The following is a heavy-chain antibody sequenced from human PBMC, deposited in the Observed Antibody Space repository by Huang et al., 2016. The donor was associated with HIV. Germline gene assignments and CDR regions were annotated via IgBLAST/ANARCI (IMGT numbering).Heavy chain of an antibody. J-gene: IGHJ4*02. V-gene: IGHV3-21*01. CDR2: IKTCSSFI. CDR1: GFSLDSFN. Sequence: EVQLVDSGGGLVKPGGSLRLSCAASGFSLDSFNMFWVRQTPSKGLHWVASIKTCSSFIEYAGSVKGRFSISRDNAKNLLYLQMNSLRGEDTAVYYCVKDRGQQLSPFDSWGQGTLVTVSS. CDR3: VKDRGQQLSPFDS. D-gene: IGHD6-13*01.